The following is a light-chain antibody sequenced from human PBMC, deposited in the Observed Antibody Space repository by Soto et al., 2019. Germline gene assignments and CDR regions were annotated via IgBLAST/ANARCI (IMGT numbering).Light chain of an antibody. CDR3: QQYESLPPR. CDR1: QGINNY. V-gene: IGKV1-33*01. CDR2: DAP. J-gene: IGKJ3*01. Sequence: DIQMTQSPSSLSASVGDRVTITCQASQGINNYLNWYQQKSGKPPKLLIYDAPNLEPGVPSRFSGSGSGTDFILSITSLQPEDVATYYCQQYESLPPRFGPGTTVEIK.